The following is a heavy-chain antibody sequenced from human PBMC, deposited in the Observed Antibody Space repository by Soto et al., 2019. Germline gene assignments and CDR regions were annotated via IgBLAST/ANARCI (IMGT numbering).Heavy chain of an antibody. CDR1: GFTVSANY. CDR3: AAGLRPGGVIVIPRLDY. Sequence: GWSLRLSCAASGFTVSANYMSVVRQPPGQGLVWGAVIYSGGSTYYAESVRCRFTISRDNCKNMLYLHMDSLRAEDTAMYYCAAGLRPGGVIVIPRLDYWGQGTLVTVSS. V-gene: IGHV3-53*01. CDR2: IYSGGST. J-gene: IGHJ4*02. D-gene: IGHD3-16*02.